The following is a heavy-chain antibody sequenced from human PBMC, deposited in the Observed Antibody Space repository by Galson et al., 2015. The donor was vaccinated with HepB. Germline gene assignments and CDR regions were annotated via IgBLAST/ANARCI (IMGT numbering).Heavy chain of an antibody. J-gene: IGHJ4*02. Sequence: SVKVSCKASGGTFSSYAISWVRQAPGQGLEWMGGIIPILGTANYAQKFQGRVTITADESTSTAYMELSSLRSEDTAVYYCARDSPGYFYYDSSGYLHFDYWGQGTLVTVSS. V-gene: IGHV1-69*13. CDR2: IIPILGTA. D-gene: IGHD3-22*01. CDR3: ARDSPGYFYYDSSGYLHFDY. CDR1: GGTFSSYA.